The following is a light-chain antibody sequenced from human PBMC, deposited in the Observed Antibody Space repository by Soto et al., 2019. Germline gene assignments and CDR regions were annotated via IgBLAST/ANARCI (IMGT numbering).Light chain of an antibody. J-gene: IGKJ5*01. CDR2: AAS. CDR3: QQLNSYPIT. V-gene: IGKV1-9*01. Sequence: DIQLTQSPSFLSASVGDRVTITCRGSQGVSSDLAWYQQKPGKAPKLLIYAASTLQSGVPSRFSGSGSGTEFTLTISTLQPEDFATYYCQQLNSYPITFGRGTRLEIK. CDR1: QGVSSD.